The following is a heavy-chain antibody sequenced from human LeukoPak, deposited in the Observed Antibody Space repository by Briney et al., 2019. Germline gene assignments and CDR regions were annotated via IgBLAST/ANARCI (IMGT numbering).Heavy chain of an antibody. J-gene: IGHJ1*01. CDR3: TRLGSVAATGYFQD. CDR2: IYPGDSDT. V-gene: IGHV5-51*01. Sequence: KNGESLKISCQGSGFTSYWIGWVRQTPGKGLGWMGIIYPGDSDTRYSPSFQGQVAISADRSISTAYLQWSSLKASDTAMYYCTRLGSVAATGYFQDWGQGTLVTVSS. D-gene: IGHD6-19*01. CDR1: GFTSYW.